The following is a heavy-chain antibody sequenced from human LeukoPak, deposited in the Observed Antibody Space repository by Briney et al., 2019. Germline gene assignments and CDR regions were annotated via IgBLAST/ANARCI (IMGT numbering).Heavy chain of an antibody. CDR1: GGSRINAGW. D-gene: IGHD3-16*01. CDR3: ARDLGYYYGLDI. CDR2: IFHSENT. J-gene: IGHJ6*02. V-gene: IGHV4-4*02. Sequence: SETLSLTCDVSGGSRINAGWWSWVRQPPGKGLEWIGEIFHSENTKYNPSLESRVTISVDKSNHQFTLEMKSVTAADTAIYYCARDLGYYYGLDIWSRGTTVTVSS.